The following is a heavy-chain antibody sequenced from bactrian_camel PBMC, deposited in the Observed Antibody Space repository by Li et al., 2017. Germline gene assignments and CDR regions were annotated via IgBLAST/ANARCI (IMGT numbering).Heavy chain of an antibody. CDR3: AESAVCYGGYPEEDFAL. Sequence: HVQLVESGGGSVQSGGSLRLSCAASGYTNRDYCMAWFRQAPGKEREGVAVIGGRTDMPFYLPSVRGRFTISRDNAKNTMYLRMNRMKPEDTAMYYCAESAVCYGGYPEEDFALWGPGTQVTVS. CDR1: GYTNRDYC. V-gene: IGHV3S1*01. D-gene: IGHD3*01. J-gene: IGHJ4*01. CDR2: IGGRTDMP.